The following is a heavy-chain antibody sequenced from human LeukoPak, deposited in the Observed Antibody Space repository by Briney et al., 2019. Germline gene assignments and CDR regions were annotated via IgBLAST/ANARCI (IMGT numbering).Heavy chain of an antibody. CDR1: GFTFSSYS. D-gene: IGHD3-22*01. CDR3: ARDYYDSNGYYYGGY. J-gene: IGHJ4*02. Sequence: GGSLRLSCAASGFTFSSYSMNWVRQAPGKGLEWVSYISDSTSTIDYADSVRGRFTISRDNAKNSLYLQMNSLRAEDTAVYYCARDYYDSNGYYYGGYWGQGTLVTVSS. V-gene: IGHV3-48*01. CDR2: ISDSTSTI.